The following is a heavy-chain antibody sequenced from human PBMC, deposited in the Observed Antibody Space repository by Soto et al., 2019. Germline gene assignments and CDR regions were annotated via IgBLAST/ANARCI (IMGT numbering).Heavy chain of an antibody. Sequence: ETLSLTCTVSGGSISSYYWSWIRQPPGKGLEWMGIIYPGDSDTRYSPSFQGQVTISADKSISTAYLQWSSLKASDTAMYYCARRTFGGSGSYHPYFDYWGQGTLVTVSS. CDR2: IYPGDSDT. V-gene: IGHV5-51*01. D-gene: IGHD3-10*01. CDR1: GGSISSYY. CDR3: ARRTFGGSGSYHPYFDY. J-gene: IGHJ4*02.